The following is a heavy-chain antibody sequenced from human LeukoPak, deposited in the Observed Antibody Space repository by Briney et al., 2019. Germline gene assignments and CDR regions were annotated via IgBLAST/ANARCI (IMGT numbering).Heavy chain of an antibody. Sequence: SETLSLTCGVYGGSFSDYFWTWIRQPPGKGLEWIGEIERGGSTVYSPTLESRVTMSLDTSKIQFSLRLTSVTAADTAVYFCARGGLAGSSWSWFDPWGQGTLVTVSS. CDR1: GGSFSDYF. J-gene: IGHJ5*02. CDR3: ARGGLAGSSWSWFDP. D-gene: IGHD6-13*01. V-gene: IGHV4-34*01. CDR2: IERGGST.